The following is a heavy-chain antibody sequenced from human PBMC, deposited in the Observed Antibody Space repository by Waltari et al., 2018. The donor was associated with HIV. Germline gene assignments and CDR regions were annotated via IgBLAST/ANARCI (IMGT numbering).Heavy chain of an antibody. V-gene: IGHV3-21*01. J-gene: IGHJ4*02. D-gene: IGHD1-26*01. Sequence: EVQLVESGGGLVKPGGSLRLSCAASGFTFSSYSMNWVRQAPGKGLVWFSSISSSSSYIYYADSVKCRFTISIDNAKNSLYLQMNSLRAEDTAVYYCARNGSFDYWGQGTLVTVSS. CDR3: ARNGSFDY. CDR2: ISSSSSYI. CDR1: GFTFSSYS.